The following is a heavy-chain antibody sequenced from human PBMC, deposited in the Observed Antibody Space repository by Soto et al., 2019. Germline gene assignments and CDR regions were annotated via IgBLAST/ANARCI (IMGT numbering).Heavy chain of an antibody. V-gene: IGHV4-39*01. D-gene: IGHD6-19*01. CDR2: IFYSGST. CDR1: GDYISNSSYC. CDR3: AKGGRQWLVTSDFNY. J-gene: IGHJ4*02. Sequence: SQTHALSYTVSGDYISNSSYCWGCIRQPPGKGLEWIGTIFYSGSTYYNPSLKSRVTISVDTSKNQFSLRLISVTSLRAEDTAVYYCAKGGRQWLVTSDFNYWGQGALVTVSS.